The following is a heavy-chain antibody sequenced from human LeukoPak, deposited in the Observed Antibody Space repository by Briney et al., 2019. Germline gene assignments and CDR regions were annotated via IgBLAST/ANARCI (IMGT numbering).Heavy chain of an antibody. V-gene: IGHV4-59*01. CDR2: IYYSGST. CDR1: GGSISSYY. Sequence: NSSETLSLTCTVSGGSISSYYWSWIRQPPGRGLGWIGYIYYSGSTNYNPSLKSRVTISVDTSKNQFSLKVSSVTAADTAVYYCARLVGATEAFDIWGQGTMVTVSS. J-gene: IGHJ3*02. D-gene: IGHD1-26*01. CDR3: ARLVGATEAFDI.